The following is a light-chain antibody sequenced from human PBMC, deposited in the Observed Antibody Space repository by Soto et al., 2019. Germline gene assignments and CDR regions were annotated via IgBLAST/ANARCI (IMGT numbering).Light chain of an antibody. CDR3: HQYCSTPVS. Sequence: EIVLTQSPGTLSLSPGERATLSCRAIQSVSSSYVAWYQQEPGQAPRLLIYGASCRATGIPDRFSGSGSGNAFAITISSLEPEDVAVYYCHQYCSTPVSFGEGTKLEIK. J-gene: IGKJ2*03. CDR1: QSVSSSY. CDR2: GAS. V-gene: IGKV3-20*01.